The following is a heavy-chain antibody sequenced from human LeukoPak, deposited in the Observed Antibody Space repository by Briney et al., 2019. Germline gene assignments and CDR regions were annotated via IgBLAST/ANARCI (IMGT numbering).Heavy chain of an antibody. CDR1: GGTFSSYA. CDR3: ARTASSGYYGLNSVFDY. D-gene: IGHD3-22*01. CDR2: IIPIFGTA. J-gene: IGHJ4*02. Sequence: SVKVSCKASGGTFSSYAISWVRQAPGQGLEWMGGIIPIFGTANYAQKFQGRVTITADESTSTAYMELSSLRSEDTAVYYCARTASSGYYGLNSVFDYWGQGTLVTVSS. V-gene: IGHV1-69*01.